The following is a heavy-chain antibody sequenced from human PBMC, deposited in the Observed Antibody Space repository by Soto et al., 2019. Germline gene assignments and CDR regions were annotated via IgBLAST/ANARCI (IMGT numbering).Heavy chain of an antibody. Sequence: PGGSLRLSCSASGFTFCSYAMHWVRQAPGKGLEYVSGVRGNGDPPFYADSVKGRFTISRDNSKNTLYLQMSGLSADDTAVYYCVKSRGGNNFDFFDWGQGALVTVSS. CDR2: VRGNGDPP. V-gene: IGHV3-64D*06. D-gene: IGHD5-12*01. J-gene: IGHJ4*02. CDR1: GFTFCSYA. CDR3: VKSRGGNNFDFFD.